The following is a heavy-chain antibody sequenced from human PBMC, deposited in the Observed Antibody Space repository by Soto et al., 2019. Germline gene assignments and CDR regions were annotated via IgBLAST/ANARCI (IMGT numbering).Heavy chain of an antibody. CDR2: INHSGST. J-gene: IGHJ5*02. CDR3: ARGRGYYYDSSGYYYYR. V-gene: IGHV4-34*01. Sequence: QVQLQQWGAGLLKPSETLSLTCAVYGGSFSGYYWSWIRQPPGKGLEWIGEINHSGSTNYNPSLESRVTISGDTYKNQFSLKLSSVTAADTAVYYCARGRGYYYDSSGYYYYRWGQGTLVTVSS. D-gene: IGHD3-22*01. CDR1: GGSFSGYY.